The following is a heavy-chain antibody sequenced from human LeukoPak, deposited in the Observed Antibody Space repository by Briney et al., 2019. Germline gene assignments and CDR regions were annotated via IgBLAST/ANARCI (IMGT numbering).Heavy chain of an antibody. Sequence: GGCLRLSCAASGFTFRSYAMSWVRQAPGKGLEWVSAISGSAGSTYYADSVKGRFTISRDNSKNTLYLQMNSLRAEDTAVYYCASYDSSGYYHYFDYWGQGTLVTVSS. D-gene: IGHD3-22*01. CDR2: ISGSAGST. J-gene: IGHJ4*02. V-gene: IGHV3-23*01. CDR3: ASYDSSGYYHYFDY. CDR1: GFTFRSYA.